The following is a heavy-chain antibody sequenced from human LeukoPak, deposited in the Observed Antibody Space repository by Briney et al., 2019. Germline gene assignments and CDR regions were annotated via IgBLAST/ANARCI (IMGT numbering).Heavy chain of an antibody. CDR3: ARSGYCSSTSCYPDAFDI. D-gene: IGHD2-2*01. J-gene: IGHJ3*02. V-gene: IGHV5-51*01. CDR2: IYPGDSDT. CDR1: GYSFTSYW. Sequence: GESLKISCQGSGYSFTSYWIGWVRQMPGKGLEWMGIIYPGDSDTRYSPSFQGQVTISADKSISTAYLQWSSLKASDTAMYYCARSGYCSSTSCYPDAFDIWGQGTMVTVSS.